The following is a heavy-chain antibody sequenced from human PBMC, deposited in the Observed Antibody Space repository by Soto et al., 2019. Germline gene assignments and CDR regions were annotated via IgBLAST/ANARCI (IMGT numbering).Heavy chain of an antibody. J-gene: IGHJ4*02. D-gene: IGHD3-9*01. Sequence: ASVKVSCKASGYTFTSYGISWVRQAPGQGLEWMGWISAYNGNTNYSQKLQGRVTMTTDTSTSTAYMELRSLRSDDTAVYYCARDYDILTGAPYYFDYWGQGTLVTVSS. CDR1: GYTFTSYG. CDR3: ARDYDILTGAPYYFDY. V-gene: IGHV1-18*01. CDR2: ISAYNGNT.